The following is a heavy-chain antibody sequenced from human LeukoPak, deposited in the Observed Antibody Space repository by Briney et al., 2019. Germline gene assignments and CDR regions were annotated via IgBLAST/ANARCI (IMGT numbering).Heavy chain of an antibody. CDR2: ISYDGSNK. J-gene: IGHJ6*02. Sequence: GGSLRLSCAASGFTFSGYAMHWVRQAPGKGLEWVAVISYDGSNKYYADSVKGRFTISRDNSKNTLYPQMNSLRAEDTAVYYCARGTGILTGYYKDYYYGMDVWGQGTTVTVSS. CDR1: GFTFSGYA. CDR3: ARGTGILTGYYKDYYYGMDV. V-gene: IGHV3-30-3*01. D-gene: IGHD3-9*01.